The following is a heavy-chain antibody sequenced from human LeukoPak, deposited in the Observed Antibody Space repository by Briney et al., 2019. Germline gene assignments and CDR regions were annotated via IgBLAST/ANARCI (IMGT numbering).Heavy chain of an antibody. CDR2: IYYSGST. CDR1: GGSISSSSYY. D-gene: IGHD2-21*02. J-gene: IGHJ4*02. Sequence: PSETLSLTCTVSGGSISSSSYYWGWIRQPPGKGLGWIGSIYYSGSTYYNPSLKSRVTISVDTSKNQFSLKLSSVTAADTAVYYCARRADCGGDCYSVFDYWGQGTLVTVSS. CDR3: ARRADCGGDCYSVFDY. V-gene: IGHV4-39*01.